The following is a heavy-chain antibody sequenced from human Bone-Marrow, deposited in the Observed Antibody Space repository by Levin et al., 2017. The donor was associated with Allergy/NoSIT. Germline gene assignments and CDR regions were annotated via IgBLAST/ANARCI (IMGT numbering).Heavy chain of an antibody. CDR1: GFTFSSYA. J-gene: IGHJ6*02. CDR2: ISYDGSNK. Sequence: PGGSLRLSCAASGFTFSSYAMHWVRQAPGKGLEWVAVISYDGSNKYYADSVKGRFTISRDNSKNTLYLQMNSLRAEDTAVYYCARDRISWFGELLRYYYYGMDVWGQGTTVTVSS. V-gene: IGHV3-30*04. D-gene: IGHD3-10*01. CDR3: ARDRISWFGELLRYYYYGMDV.